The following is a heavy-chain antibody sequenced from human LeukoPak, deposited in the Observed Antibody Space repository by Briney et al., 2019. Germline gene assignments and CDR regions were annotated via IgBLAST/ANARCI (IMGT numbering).Heavy chain of an antibody. J-gene: IGHJ4*02. Sequence: SETLSLTCTISGGSISSYYWSWVRQPPGKGLEWIGYIYSTGSTNYNPSLKSRVTISVDTSKNQFSLKLSSVTAADTAVYYCARDLGGYGGIWGQGTLVTVSS. D-gene: IGHD4-23*01. V-gene: IGHV4-59*01. CDR3: ARDLGGYGGI. CDR2: IYSTGST. CDR1: GGSISSYY.